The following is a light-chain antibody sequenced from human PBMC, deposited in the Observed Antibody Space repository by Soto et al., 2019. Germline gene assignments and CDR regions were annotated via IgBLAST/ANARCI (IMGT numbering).Light chain of an antibody. CDR1: NSNIGSHNY. CDR2: DVT. V-gene: IGLV2-11*01. CDR3: CSFADGLFV. J-gene: IGLJ1*01. Sequence: QSVLTQPRSVSGSPGQAVTVSCTGTNSNIGSHNYVSWYQQRPGKAPKLMIHDVTERPSGVPDRFSGSKSGNTASLTISGLQAEDEATYFGCSFADGLFVFGTGTKVTVL.